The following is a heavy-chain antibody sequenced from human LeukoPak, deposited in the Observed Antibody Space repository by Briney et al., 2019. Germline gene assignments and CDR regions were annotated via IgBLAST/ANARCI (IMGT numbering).Heavy chain of an antibody. CDR1: GGSISSSSYY. CDR2: IYYSAST. D-gene: IGHD6-19*01. V-gene: IGHV4-39*01. J-gene: IGHJ4*02. CDR3: ARRSSGWYYFDY. Sequence: PSEALSLTCTVSGGSISSSSYYWGWIRQPPGKRLEWIGSIYYSASTYYNPSLKSRVTISVDTSKNQFSLKLSSVTAADTAVYYCARRSSGWYYFDYWGQGTLVTVSS.